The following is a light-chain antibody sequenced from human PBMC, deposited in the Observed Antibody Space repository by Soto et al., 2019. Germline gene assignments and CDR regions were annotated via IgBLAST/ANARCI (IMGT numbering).Light chain of an antibody. CDR1: QSVSSSS. V-gene: IGKV3-20*01. CDR3: QQDASSPKT. J-gene: IGKJ1*01. Sequence: EIVLTQSPGTLSLSPGERATLSCRASQSVSSSSLAWYQQKPGQAPRLLIYGASSRATGIPDRVSGSGSGTDFTLTISRLEPEDFAVYYCQQDASSPKTFGQGTKVEIK. CDR2: GAS.